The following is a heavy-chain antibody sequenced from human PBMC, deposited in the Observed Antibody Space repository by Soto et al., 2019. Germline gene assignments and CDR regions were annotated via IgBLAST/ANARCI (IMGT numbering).Heavy chain of an antibody. D-gene: IGHD3-22*01. Sequence: QVQLVQSGAEVKKPGSSVKVSCKASGGTFSSYAISWVRQAPGQGLEWMGGIIPIFGTANYAQKFQGRVTITADESTRTAYMEVSSRGSEDTAVYYCAQYYYDSSGYLNYWGQGTLVTFSS. V-gene: IGHV1-69*01. J-gene: IGHJ4*02. CDR3: AQYYYDSSGYLNY. CDR1: GGTFSSYA. CDR2: IIPIFGTA.